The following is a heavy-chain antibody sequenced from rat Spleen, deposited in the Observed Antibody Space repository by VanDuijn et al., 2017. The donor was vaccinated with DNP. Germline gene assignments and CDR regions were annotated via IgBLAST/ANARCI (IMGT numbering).Heavy chain of an antibody. J-gene: IGHJ4*01. CDR2: ISNGGST. CDR1: GFSLISYG. CDR3: ASTLVNYDTYGYYAMDA. D-gene: IGHD1-11*01. Sequence: QVQLEESGPGLMQPSQTLSLTCTVSGFSLISYGVSWVRQPPGKGLEWIAAISNGGSTYYNSALKSRLSISRDTSKSQVFLKLNSLQTEDTATYYCASTLVNYDTYGYYAMDAWGQGTSVTVSS. V-gene: IGHV2S12*01.